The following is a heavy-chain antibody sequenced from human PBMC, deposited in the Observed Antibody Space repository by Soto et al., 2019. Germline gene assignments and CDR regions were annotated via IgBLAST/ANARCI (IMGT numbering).Heavy chain of an antibody. CDR2: IYYSGST. CDR1: GGSISSYY. Sequence: SETLCLTCTVSGGSISSYYWSWIRQPPGKGLEWIGYIYYSGSTNYNPSLKSRVTISVDTSKNQFSLKLSSVTAADTAVYYCARDADSGYDQGHAFDIWGQGTMVTVSS. J-gene: IGHJ3*02. CDR3: ARDADSGYDQGHAFDI. V-gene: IGHV4-59*01. D-gene: IGHD5-12*01.